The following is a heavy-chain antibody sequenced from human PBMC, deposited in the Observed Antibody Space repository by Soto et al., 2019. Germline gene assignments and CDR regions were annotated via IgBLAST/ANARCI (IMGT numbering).Heavy chain of an antibody. CDR3: ARDALLGDYVLGY. V-gene: IGHV3-21*01. CDR2: ISSSSSYI. Sequence: VQMVESGGGLVKPGGWLRRCCAASGFTFSSYSMNWVRQARGKGLEWVSSISSSSSYIYYADSVKGRFTISRDNAKNSLYLQMNSLRAEDTAVYYCARDALLGDYVLGYWGQGTLVTVSS. J-gene: IGHJ4*02. CDR1: GFTFSSYS. D-gene: IGHD4-17*01.